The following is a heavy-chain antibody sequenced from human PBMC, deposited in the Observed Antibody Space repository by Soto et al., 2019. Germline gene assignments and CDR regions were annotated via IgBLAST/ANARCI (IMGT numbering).Heavy chain of an antibody. Sequence: GSLRLSCAASGFTFSSYVMHWVRKAPGKGLEWVAVISYDGNNKYYADSVKGRFTISRDNSKNTLYLQMNSLRAEDTAVYYCARAGCDGGRCYTLVGLRYGMDVWGQGTTVTVSS. CDR3: ARAGCDGGRCYTLVGLRYGMDV. J-gene: IGHJ6*02. D-gene: IGHD2-15*01. V-gene: IGHV3-30-3*01. CDR1: GFTFSSYV. CDR2: ISYDGNNK.